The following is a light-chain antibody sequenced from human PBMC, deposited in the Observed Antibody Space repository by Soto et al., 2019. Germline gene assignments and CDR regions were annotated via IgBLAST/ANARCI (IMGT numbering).Light chain of an antibody. CDR1: QSISSW. Sequence: DTQMTQSPSTLSASVGDRFTITCRASQSISSWLAWYQQKPGKAPKLLIYKASTLQSGVPSSFSGGGSGTEFTLTISSLQPDDFETYYCQQDDSYPLTFGGGTKVAIK. CDR2: KAS. J-gene: IGKJ4*01. V-gene: IGKV1-5*03. CDR3: QQDDSYPLT.